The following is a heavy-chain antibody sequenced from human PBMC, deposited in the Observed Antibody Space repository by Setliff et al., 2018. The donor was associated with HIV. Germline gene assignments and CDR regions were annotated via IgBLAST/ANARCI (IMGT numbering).Heavy chain of an antibody. CDR1: GGSVTSYY. Sequence: SETLSLTCTVSGGSVTSYYWSWIRQHPGKGLEWIGYMSYSGSTFYKSSLKSRVTMSIDTSKNQFSLMLSPVTAADTAVYYCARATYTLQFLKWSPDSSLYYYYMDVWGKGTTVTVSS. CDR3: ARATYTLQFLKWSPDSSLYYYYMDV. CDR2: MSYSGST. D-gene: IGHD3-3*01. J-gene: IGHJ6*03. V-gene: IGHV4-59*06.